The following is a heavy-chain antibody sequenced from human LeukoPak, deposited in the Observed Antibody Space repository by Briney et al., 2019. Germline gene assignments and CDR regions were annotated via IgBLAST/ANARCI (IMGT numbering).Heavy chain of an antibody. CDR1: GYSFNTYW. CDR2: IYPGDSDT. CDR3: ATSESQTRFDY. Sequence: GESLKISCKGSGYSFNTYWIGWVRQMPGKGLEWMGIIYPGDSDTKYSPSFQGQVTISADKSISTAYLQWSSLRASDTAMYYCATSESQTRFDYWGQGTPVTVSS. V-gene: IGHV5-51*01. D-gene: IGHD1/OR15-1a*01. J-gene: IGHJ4*02.